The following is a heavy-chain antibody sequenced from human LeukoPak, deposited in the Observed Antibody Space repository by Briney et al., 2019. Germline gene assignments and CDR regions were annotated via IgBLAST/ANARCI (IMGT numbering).Heavy chain of an antibody. CDR2: INTDGSIR. J-gene: IGHJ5*02. V-gene: IGHV3-74*01. CDR1: GFTFSRYW. D-gene: IGHD5-18*01. Sequence: GGSLRLSCAASGFTFSRYWMHWVRQAPGKGLVWVSRINTDGSIRSFADSVKGRFTISRDNAKNTLYLQMNSLRAEDTAVYYCARGTGGYLIPWGQGTLVTVSS. CDR3: ARGTGGYLIP.